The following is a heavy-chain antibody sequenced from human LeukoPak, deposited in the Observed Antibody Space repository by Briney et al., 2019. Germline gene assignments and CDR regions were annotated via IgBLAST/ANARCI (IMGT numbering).Heavy chain of an antibody. J-gene: IGHJ5*02. D-gene: IGHD3-22*01. CDR1: GYSFTTSW. CDR3: ARLVSSGRLDP. CDR2: IYPGDSDT. Sequence: GESLKISCKGSGYSFTTSWIGWVRQMPGKGLEWMGIIYPGDSDTRYSPSFQGQVTISADKSSSTAYLQCSSLKASDAAMYYCARLVSSGRLDPWGQGTLVTVSS. V-gene: IGHV5-51*01.